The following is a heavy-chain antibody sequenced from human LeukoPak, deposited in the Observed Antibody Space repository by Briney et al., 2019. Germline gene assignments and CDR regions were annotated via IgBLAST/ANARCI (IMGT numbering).Heavy chain of an antibody. J-gene: IGHJ4*02. CDR1: GYTFSSYG. CDR3: ARDQYGSVWDSHRPYFDY. V-gene: IGHV1-18*01. D-gene: IGHD3-16*02. Sequence: ASVKVSFKASGYTFSSYGISWVRQAPGQGLEWMGWISVYSGNTKYEQKFQGRVTMTTDTFTSTAYMEVTSLRSDDTAVYYCARDQYGSVWDSHRPYFDYWGQGTLVTVSS. CDR2: ISVYSGNT.